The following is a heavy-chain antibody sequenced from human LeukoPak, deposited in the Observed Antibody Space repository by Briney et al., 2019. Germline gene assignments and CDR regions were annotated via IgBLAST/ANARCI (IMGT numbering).Heavy chain of an antibody. CDR3: AKDMHSSPHYYMDV. Sequence: PGGSLRLSCAASGFTFDDYAMHWVRQAPGKGLEWVSLISWDGGSTYYAGSVKGRFTISRDNSKNSLYLQMNSLRAEDTALYYCAKDMHSSPHYYMDVWGKGTTVTVSS. D-gene: IGHD6-13*01. CDR2: ISWDGGST. V-gene: IGHV3-43D*03. CDR1: GFTFDDYA. J-gene: IGHJ6*03.